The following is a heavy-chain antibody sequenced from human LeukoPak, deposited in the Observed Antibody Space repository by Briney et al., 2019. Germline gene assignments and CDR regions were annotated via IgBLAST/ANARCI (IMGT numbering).Heavy chain of an antibody. V-gene: IGHV3-7*01. Sequence: TGGSLRLSCAASGFTFTNDFMTWARQAPGKGLEWVANMKVDGTDIHYVDSVKGRFTISSDNARNSLYLQMNTLRAEDTAVYYCVRDRGWYHFDLWGQGTLVTVSS. D-gene: IGHD3-10*01. CDR3: VRDRGWYHFDL. CDR1: GFTFTNDF. J-gene: IGHJ4*02. CDR2: MKVDGTDI.